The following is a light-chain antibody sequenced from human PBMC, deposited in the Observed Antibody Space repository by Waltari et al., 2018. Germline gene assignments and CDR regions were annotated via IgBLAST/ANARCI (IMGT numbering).Light chain of an antibody. V-gene: IGKV1-5*03. CDR3: QQYNRYFS. CDR1: QSVSRW. CDR2: KAS. J-gene: IGKJ2*01. Sequence: DIKMTQSPSTLSASVGDRVTMTCRASQSVSRWLAWYQQKPGRAPKLLIYKASTLESGVPSRFSGSGSETQFTLTITSLQPDDSETYYCQQYNRYFSFGQGTKVEIK.